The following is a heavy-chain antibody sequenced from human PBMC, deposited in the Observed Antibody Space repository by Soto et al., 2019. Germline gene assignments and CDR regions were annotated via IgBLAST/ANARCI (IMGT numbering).Heavy chain of an antibody. CDR1: GGSFTSNNW. D-gene: IGHD1-7*01. Sequence: SETLSLTCAVSGGSFTSNNWWTWVRQPPGQGLEWIGEIYRTGSTNYNPSLKSRVTISLDKSENQFSLKVTPLTAADTAVYYCASRDPGTSVDYWGQGTLVTAPQ. V-gene: IGHV4-4*02. CDR3: ASRDPGTSVDY. CDR2: IYRTGST. J-gene: IGHJ4*02.